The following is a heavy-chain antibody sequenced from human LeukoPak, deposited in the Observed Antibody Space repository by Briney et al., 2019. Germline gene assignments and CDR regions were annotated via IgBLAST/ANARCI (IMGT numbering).Heavy chain of an antibody. CDR1: GVSISSGGYS. J-gene: IGHJ5*02. CDR2: IYHSGST. V-gene: IGHV4-30-2*01. D-gene: IGHD2-2*01. CDR3: ARGGYCSSTSCYRWFDP. Sequence: SETLSLTCAVSGVSISSGGYSWSWIRQPPGKGLEWIGYIYHSGSTYYNPSLKSRFTISVDRSKNQFSLKLSSVTAADTAVYYCARGGYCSSTSCYRWFDPWGQGTLVTVSS.